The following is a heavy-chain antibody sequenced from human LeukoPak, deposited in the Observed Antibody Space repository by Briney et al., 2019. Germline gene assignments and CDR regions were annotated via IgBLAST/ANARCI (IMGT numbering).Heavy chain of an antibody. CDR3: ARDIYGYYGMDV. Sequence: GGSLRLSCAASGFTFSSCSMNWVRQAPGKGLEWVSYISGSGSTIYYADSVKGRFTISRDNARTSLYLQMNSLRAEDTAVYYCARDIYGYYGMDVWGQGTTVTVSS. CDR1: GFTFSSCS. D-gene: IGHD3-16*01. J-gene: IGHJ6*02. V-gene: IGHV3-48*01. CDR2: ISGSGSTI.